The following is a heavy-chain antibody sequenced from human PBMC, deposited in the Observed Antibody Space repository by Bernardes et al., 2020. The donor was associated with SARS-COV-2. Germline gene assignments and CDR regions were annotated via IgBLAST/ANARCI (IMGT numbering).Heavy chain of an antibody. CDR3: ARDYYYDSSGYTRLDP. J-gene: IGHJ5*02. Sequence: SETLSLTCTVSGGSISSYYWSWIRQPPGKGLEWIGYIYYSGSTNYNPSLKSRVTISVDTSKNQFSLKLSSVTAADTAVYYCARDYYYDSSGYTRLDPWGQGTLVTVSS. V-gene: IGHV4-59*01. D-gene: IGHD3-22*01. CDR2: IYYSGST. CDR1: GGSISSYY.